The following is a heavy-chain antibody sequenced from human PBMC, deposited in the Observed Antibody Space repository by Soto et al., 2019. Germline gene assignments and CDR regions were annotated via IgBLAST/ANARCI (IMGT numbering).Heavy chain of an antibody. V-gene: IGHV3-53*02. Sequence: EVQLVETGGGLIQPGGSLRLSCAASGFTVSSKYMSWVRQAPGKGLEWVSVIYSGGSTYYADSVKGRFTVSRDNSKNMLYLQMNSQIAEDAAVYYWARDGGWYAGLVPWGQGTLVTVCS. CDR1: GFTVSSKY. J-gene: IGHJ5*02. D-gene: IGHD6-19*01. CDR2: IYSGGST. CDR3: ARDGGWYAGLVP.